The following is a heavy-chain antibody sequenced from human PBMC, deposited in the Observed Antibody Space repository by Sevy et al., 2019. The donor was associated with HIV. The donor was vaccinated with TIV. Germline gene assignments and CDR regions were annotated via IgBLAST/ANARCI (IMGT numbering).Heavy chain of an antibody. D-gene: IGHD3-10*01. CDR1: GFTFNSYT. CDR3: ARPYGSGSWEAFDL. V-gene: IGHV3-21*01. CDR2: VSFASNYI. Sequence: GGSLRLSCAASGFTFNSYTMNWVRQAPGKGLEWVSSVSFASNYIYYADSVRGRFTISRDNAKNSLYLQMNSLRAEDTADYYCARPYGSGSWEAFDLWGQGTMVTVSS. J-gene: IGHJ3*01.